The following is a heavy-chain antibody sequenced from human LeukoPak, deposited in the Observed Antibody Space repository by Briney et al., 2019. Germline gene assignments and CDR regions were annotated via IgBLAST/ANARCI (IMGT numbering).Heavy chain of an antibody. CDR2: INHSGST. J-gene: IGHJ6*02. D-gene: IGHD6-13*01. CDR3: ARDYSSSWPYYYYGMDV. V-gene: IGHV4-34*01. Sequence: PSETLSLTWAVYGGSFSGYYWSWIRQPPGKGLEWIGEINHSGSTNYNPSLKSRVTISVDTSKNQFSLKLSSVTAADTAVYYCARDYSSSWPYYYYGMDVWGQGTTVTVSS. CDR1: GGSFSGYY.